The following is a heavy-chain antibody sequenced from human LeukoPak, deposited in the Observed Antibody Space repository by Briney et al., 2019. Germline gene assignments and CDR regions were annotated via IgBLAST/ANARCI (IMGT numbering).Heavy chain of an antibody. V-gene: IGHV4-39*01. J-gene: IGHJ4*02. Sequence: SEILSLTCTVSAGSISSSSYYWGWIRQPPGKGLEWTGSIYYSGSTYYIPSLKSRVTISVDTAKNQFSLKLSSVTAADTAVYYCARRFQDYGDSTVYYFDYWGQGTLVTVSS. CDR2: IYYSGST. CDR1: AGSISSSSYY. CDR3: ARRFQDYGDSTVYYFDY. D-gene: IGHD4-17*01.